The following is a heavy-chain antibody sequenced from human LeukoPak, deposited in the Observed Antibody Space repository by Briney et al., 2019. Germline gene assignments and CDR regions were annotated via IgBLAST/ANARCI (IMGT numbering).Heavy chain of an antibody. CDR2: INSDGSST. J-gene: IGHJ4*02. CDR1: GFTFSTYW. V-gene: IGHV3-74*01. Sequence: GGSLRLSCAASGFTFSTYWMHWVRQAPGKGLVWVSGINSDGSSTSYADSVKGRFTFSRDNAKNTLYLQMNSLRAEDTAVYYCARASPRDPNFDYWGQGTLVTVSS. CDR3: ARASPRDPNFDY. D-gene: IGHD2-21*02.